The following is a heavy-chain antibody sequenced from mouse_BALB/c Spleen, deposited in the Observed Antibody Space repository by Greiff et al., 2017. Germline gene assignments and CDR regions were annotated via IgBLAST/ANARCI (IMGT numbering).Heavy chain of an antibody. CDR3: ARQGGNYGNYAMDY. Sequence: EVKLVESGGGLVKPGGSLKLSCAASGFTFSSYAMSWVRQSPEKRLEWVAEISSGGSYTYYPDTVTGRFTISRDNAKNTLYLEMSSLRSEDTAMYYCARQGGNYGNYAMDYWGQGTSVTVSS. J-gene: IGHJ4*01. CDR1: GFTFSSYA. D-gene: IGHD2-1*01. V-gene: IGHV5-9-4*01. CDR2: ISSGGSYT.